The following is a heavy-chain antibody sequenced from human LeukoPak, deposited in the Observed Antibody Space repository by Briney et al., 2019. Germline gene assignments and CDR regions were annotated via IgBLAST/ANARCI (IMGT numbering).Heavy chain of an antibody. Sequence: SETLSLTCAVYGGSFSGYYWSWIRQPPGKGLEWIGEINHSGSTNYNPSLKSRVTISLDTSKNQFSLKLSSVTAADTAVFYCARTIANHFDYWGQGTLVTVSS. CDR3: ARTIANHFDY. CDR1: GGSFSGYY. V-gene: IGHV4-34*09. J-gene: IGHJ4*02. D-gene: IGHD4/OR15-4a*01. CDR2: INHSGST.